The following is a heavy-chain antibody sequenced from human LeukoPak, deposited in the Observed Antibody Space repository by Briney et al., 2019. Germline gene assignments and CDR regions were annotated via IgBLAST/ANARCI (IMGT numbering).Heavy chain of an antibody. Sequence: GGSLRLSCAASGFTFSDYYMSWIRQAPGKGLEWVSYISSSSSYTNYADSAKGRFTISRDNAKNSLYLQMNSPRAEDTAVYYCARTSGSLYYYGSGSYYGYWGQGTLVTVSS. D-gene: IGHD3-10*01. CDR1: GFTFSDYY. CDR3: ARTSGSLYYYGSGSYYGY. CDR2: ISSSSSYT. V-gene: IGHV3-11*06. J-gene: IGHJ4*02.